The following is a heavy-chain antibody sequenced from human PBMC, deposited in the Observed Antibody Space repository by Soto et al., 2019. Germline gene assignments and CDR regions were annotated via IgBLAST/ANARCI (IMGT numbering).Heavy chain of an antibody. CDR2: ISAYSGYT. Sequence: GASVKVSCKASGYTFTDHSISWVRQAPGQRLEWMGWISAYSGYTNYAQKFQGRVTITADESTRTAYMELNSLRSQDTAVYFCARDDGWNYRYYDMEVWGPGTTVTVSS. J-gene: IGHJ6*02. CDR1: GYTFTDHS. D-gene: IGHD1-7*01. V-gene: IGHV1-18*01. CDR3: ARDDGWNYRYYDMEV.